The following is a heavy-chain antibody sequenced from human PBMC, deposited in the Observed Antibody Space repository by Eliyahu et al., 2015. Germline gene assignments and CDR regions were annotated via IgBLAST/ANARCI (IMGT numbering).Heavy chain of an antibody. CDR1: GYSISSGYY. CDR3: ARDLSYYYDSSGYYGPFDY. CDR2: IYHSGST. D-gene: IGHD3-22*01. V-gene: IGHV4-38-2*02. Sequence: QVQLQESGPGLVKPSETLSLTCTVSGYSISSGYYWGWIRQPPGKGLEWIGSIYHSGSTYYNPSLKSRVTISVDTSKNQFSLKLSSVTAADTAVXYCARDLSYYYDSSGYYGPFDYWGQ. J-gene: IGHJ4*02.